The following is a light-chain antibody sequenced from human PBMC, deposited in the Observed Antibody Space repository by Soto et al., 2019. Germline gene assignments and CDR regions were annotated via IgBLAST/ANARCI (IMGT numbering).Light chain of an antibody. V-gene: IGKV1-39*01. J-gene: IGKJ2*01. CDR2: AAS. Sequence: DIQMTQSPSSLSASVGDRVTITCRASQSISSYLNWYQQKPGKAPKLLIYAASSLQSGVPSRFSGSGSGTDFTLTISSLQPEDFATYYCQQSYSTRGTFCQGTKLEIK. CDR3: QQSYSTRGT. CDR1: QSISSY.